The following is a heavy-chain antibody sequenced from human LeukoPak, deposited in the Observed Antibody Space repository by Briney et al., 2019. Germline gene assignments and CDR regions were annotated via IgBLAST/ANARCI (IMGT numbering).Heavy chain of an antibody. CDR1: GGTFNNYV. Sequence: ASVKVSCKASGGTFNNYVINWARQAPGQGLEWMGWIDTNTGNPTYVQRFTGRFVFSVDASVNTAYLQISSLKAEDTAVYYCARNFASDSSLIDHWGQGTLVTVSS. D-gene: IGHD2-21*01. V-gene: IGHV7-4-1*02. CDR3: ARNFASDSSLIDH. CDR2: IDTNTGNP. J-gene: IGHJ4*02.